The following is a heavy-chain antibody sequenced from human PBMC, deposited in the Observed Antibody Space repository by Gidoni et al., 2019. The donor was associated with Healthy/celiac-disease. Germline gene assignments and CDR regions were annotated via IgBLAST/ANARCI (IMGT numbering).Heavy chain of an antibody. D-gene: IGHD6-19*01. CDR3: AKGPRRWLVGGYYFDY. CDR2: ISGSGGST. V-gene: IGHV3-23*01. Sequence: EVQLLESGGGLVQPGGSLRLSCAASGFTFSTYAMSGVRQAPGKGLEWVSAISGSGGSTYYADSVKGRFTISRDNSKNTLYLQMNSLRAEDTAVYYCAKGPRRWLVGGYYFDYWGQGTLVTVSS. J-gene: IGHJ4*02. CDR1: GFTFSTYA.